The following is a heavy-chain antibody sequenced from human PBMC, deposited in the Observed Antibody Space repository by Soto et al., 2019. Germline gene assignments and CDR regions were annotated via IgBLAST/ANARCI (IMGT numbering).Heavy chain of an antibody. Sequence: GASVKVSCKASGYTFTSYAMHWVRQAPGQRLEWMGWINAGNGNTKYSQKFQGRVTITRDTSASTAYMELSSLRSEDTAVYYCARDYSRITIFGVVNYFDYWGQGTLVTVSS. D-gene: IGHD3-3*01. CDR2: INAGNGNT. J-gene: IGHJ4*02. CDR3: ARDYSRITIFGVVNYFDY. V-gene: IGHV1-3*01. CDR1: GYTFTSYA.